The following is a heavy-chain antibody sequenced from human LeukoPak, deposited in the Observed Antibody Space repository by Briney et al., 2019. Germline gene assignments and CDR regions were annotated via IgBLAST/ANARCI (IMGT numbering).Heavy chain of an antibody. D-gene: IGHD3-22*01. J-gene: IGHJ3*02. CDR1: GGSISSYY. CDR2: IYYSGST. V-gene: IGHV4-59*12. Sequence: SETLSLTCTVSGGSISSYYWSWIRQPPGKGLEWIGYIYYSGSTNYNPSLKSRVTISVDTSKNQFSLKLSSVTAADTAVYYCASRADYYDSSGPYDAFDIWGQGTMVTVSS. CDR3: ASRADYYDSSGPYDAFDI.